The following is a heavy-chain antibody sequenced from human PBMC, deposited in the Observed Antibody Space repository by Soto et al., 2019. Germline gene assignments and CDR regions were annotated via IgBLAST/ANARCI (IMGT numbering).Heavy chain of an antibody. V-gene: IGHV3-7*03. CDR2: IREDGSEK. Sequence: EVQLVESGGGLVSPGASLRLSCEASGFSLSNYWMTWVRQAPGKGLEWVANIREDGSEKYYVDSVKGRFTISRDNAKNSLYLQMNSLKSDDTAVYYCARGGRRSGSFADAFDIWGQGTMVTVSS. D-gene: IGHD1-26*01. CDR3: ARGGRRSGSFADAFDI. J-gene: IGHJ3*02. CDR1: GFSLSNYW.